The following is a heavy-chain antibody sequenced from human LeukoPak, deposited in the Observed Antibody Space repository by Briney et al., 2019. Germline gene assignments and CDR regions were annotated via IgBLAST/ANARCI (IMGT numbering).Heavy chain of an antibody. D-gene: IGHD2-15*01. J-gene: IGHJ4*02. CDR2: IRYDGSNK. V-gene: IGHV3-30*02. Sequence: GGSLRLSCAASGFTFSSYGMHWVRQAPGKGLEWVAFIRYDGSNKYYADSVKGRFTISRDNSKNTLYLQMNSLRAEDTAVYYCAKEGVGYCSGCSCYYFDYWGQGTLVTVSS. CDR1: GFTFSSYG. CDR3: AKEGVGYCSGCSCYYFDY.